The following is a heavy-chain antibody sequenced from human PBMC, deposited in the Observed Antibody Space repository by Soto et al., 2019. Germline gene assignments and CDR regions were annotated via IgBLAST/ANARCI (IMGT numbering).Heavy chain of an antibody. J-gene: IGHJ4*02. CDR2: INPSGGHT. V-gene: IGHV1-46*04. Sequence: QVPLMQSGAEVKKPGASVKVSCKASGNTFTNYYIHWVRQAPGQGLEWMGIINPSGGHTTYSQNLLVRVTMTMDTATSTLYMELTSLISDDTAVYYCASGGHVVVVTAAFDYWGQGTLVTVSS. CDR3: ASGGHVVVVTAAFDY. CDR1: GNTFTNYY. D-gene: IGHD2-21*02.